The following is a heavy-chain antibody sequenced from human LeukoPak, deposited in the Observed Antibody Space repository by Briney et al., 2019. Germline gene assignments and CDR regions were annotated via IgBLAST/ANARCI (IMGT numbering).Heavy chain of an antibody. CDR1: GGSISSSSYY. V-gene: IGHV4-39*07. CDR3: ARGLRFGAGFDY. J-gene: IGHJ4*02. D-gene: IGHD3-10*01. CDR2: IYYSGST. Sequence: PSETLSLTCTVSGGSISSSSYYWGWIRQPPGKGLEWIVSIYYSGSTYYNPSLKSRVTISVDTSKNQFSLKLRSVTAADTAVYYCARGLRFGAGFDYWGQGTLVTVSS.